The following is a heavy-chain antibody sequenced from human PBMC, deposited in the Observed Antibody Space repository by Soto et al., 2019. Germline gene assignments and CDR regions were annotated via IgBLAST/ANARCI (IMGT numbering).Heavy chain of an antibody. CDR1: GDTFSSQY. V-gene: IGHV1-46*01. D-gene: IGHD3-3*01. Sequence: QVQLVQSGAGVKKPGASMKVSCKSFGDTFSSQYIHWVRQAPGQGLEWVGLINPSRATTTISQKFQGRVTLTSDTSTRTVYMELSSLRSDDTAIYFCVGGADLEGRYNWFDPWGQGTLVTVSS. CDR3: VGGADLEGRYNWFDP. CDR2: INPSRATT. J-gene: IGHJ5*02.